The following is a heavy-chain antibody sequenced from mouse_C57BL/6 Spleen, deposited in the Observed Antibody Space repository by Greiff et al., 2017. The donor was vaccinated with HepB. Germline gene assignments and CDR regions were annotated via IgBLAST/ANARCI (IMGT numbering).Heavy chain of an antibody. Sequence: VKLMESGAELVKPGASVKISCKASGYAFSSYWMNWVKQRPGKGLEWIGQIYPGDGDTNYNGKFKGKATLTADKSSSTAYMQLSSLTSEDSAVYFCARGDDGYPWFAYWGQGTLVTVSA. J-gene: IGHJ3*01. CDR3: ARGDDGYPWFAY. D-gene: IGHD2-3*01. V-gene: IGHV1-80*01. CDR2: IYPGDGDT. CDR1: GYAFSSYW.